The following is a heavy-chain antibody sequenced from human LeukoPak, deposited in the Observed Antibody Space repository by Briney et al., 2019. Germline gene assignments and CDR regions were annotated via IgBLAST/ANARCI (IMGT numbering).Heavy chain of an antibody. Sequence: ASVKVSCTASGYSFTSHYMHWVRQAPGQGLEWMGLINPSGSSTLYAQKFQGRVTMTRDMSTTTDYMELSSLRSEDTAVYYCARDNSVGDIAWWFDPWGQGTLVTVSS. CDR2: INPSGSST. D-gene: IGHD3-16*02. V-gene: IGHV1-46*01. J-gene: IGHJ5*02. CDR3: ARDNSVGDIAWWFDP. CDR1: GYSFTSHY.